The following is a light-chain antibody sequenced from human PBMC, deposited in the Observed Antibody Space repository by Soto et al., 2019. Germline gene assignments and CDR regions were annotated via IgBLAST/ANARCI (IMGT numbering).Light chain of an antibody. CDR1: QSVSSD. V-gene: IGKV3-15*01. CDR2: GAS. CDR3: QQYYTGIA. Sequence: EIVMTQSPATLSVSPGERATLSCRASQSVSSDFAWYQQKPGQAPRLLIYGASSRATGIPARFSGSGSGTEFTLTISSLQSEDFAVYYCQQYYTGIAFGQGTRLEIK. J-gene: IGKJ5*01.